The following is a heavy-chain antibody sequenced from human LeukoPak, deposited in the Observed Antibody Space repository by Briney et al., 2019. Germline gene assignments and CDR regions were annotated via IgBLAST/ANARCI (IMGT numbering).Heavy chain of an antibody. V-gene: IGHV1-46*01. CDR1: GYTFTNYY. D-gene: IGHD4-11*01. CDR3: ARWTTTYLDY. Sequence: ASVKVSCKASGYTFTNYYIHWVRQAPGQGLEWMGITDPIGGSTNYAQKFRGRVTMTRDTSTSTVYMELRSLRPEASAVYYCARWTTTYLDYCGQGTLVTVSS. CDR2: TDPIGGST. J-gene: IGHJ4*02.